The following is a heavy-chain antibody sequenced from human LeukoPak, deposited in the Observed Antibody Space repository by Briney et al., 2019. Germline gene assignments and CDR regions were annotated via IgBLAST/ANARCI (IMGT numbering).Heavy chain of an antibody. D-gene: IGHD3-22*01. CDR2: ISSNGGST. CDR1: GFTFSSYA. J-gene: IGHJ4*02. CDR3: ARGPEWSSGYFNYYFDY. Sequence: GGSLRLSCAASGFTFSSYAMHWVRQAPGKGLEYVSAISSNGGSTYYANSVKGRFTISRDNSKNTLYLQMGSLRAEDMAVYYCARGPEWSSGYFNYYFDYWGQGTLVTVSS. V-gene: IGHV3-64*01.